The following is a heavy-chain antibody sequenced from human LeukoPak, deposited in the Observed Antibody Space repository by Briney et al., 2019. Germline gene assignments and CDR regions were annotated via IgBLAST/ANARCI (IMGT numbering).Heavy chain of an antibody. CDR3: ARGIAVAGTGFDP. D-gene: IGHD6-19*01. V-gene: IGHV1-2*02. J-gene: IGHJ5*02. CDR1: GYTFTGYY. Sequence: ASVKVSCKASGYTFTGYYMHWVRQAPGQGLEWMGWINPNSGGTNYAQKFQGRVTMTRDTSISTAYMELSRLRSDDTAVYHCARGIAVAGTGFDPWGQGTLVTVSS. CDR2: INPNSGGT.